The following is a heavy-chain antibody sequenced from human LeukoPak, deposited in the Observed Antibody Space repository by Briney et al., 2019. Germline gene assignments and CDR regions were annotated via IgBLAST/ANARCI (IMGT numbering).Heavy chain of an antibody. D-gene: IGHD2-2*01. CDR2: ISFDGSNK. CDR3: AKGLVPIDHYGMDV. Sequence: GGSLRLSCAASGFTFSNYGMHWVRQAPGKGLEWVAVISFDGSNKYYADSVKGRFTISRDSSKNTLYLQMNSLRAEDTALYYCAKGLVPIDHYGMDVWGQGTTVTVSS. V-gene: IGHV3-30*18. J-gene: IGHJ6*02. CDR1: GFTFSNYG.